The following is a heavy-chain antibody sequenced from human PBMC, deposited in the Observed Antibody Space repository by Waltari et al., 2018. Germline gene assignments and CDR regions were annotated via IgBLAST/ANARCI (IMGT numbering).Heavy chain of an antibody. Sequence: EVQLLESGGDLVRPGGSLRLSCEASGLTFSSYAMNWVRQAPGKGLEWGSMSKTNGEPYYADSVKGLFTISRDNSKSTLFLQMNSLRAEDTAVYYCASSGSYSHRTRMDVWGQGTKVTVSS. J-gene: IGHJ6*02. CDR2: SKTNGEP. D-gene: IGHD1-26*01. CDR3: ASSGSYSHRTRMDV. V-gene: IGHV3-23*01. CDR1: GLTFSSYA.